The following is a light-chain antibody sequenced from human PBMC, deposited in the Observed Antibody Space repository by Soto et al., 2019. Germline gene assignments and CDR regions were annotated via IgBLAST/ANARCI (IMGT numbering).Light chain of an antibody. CDR3: QSSHNNNQGV. CDR1: GGSIADNF. V-gene: IGLV6-57*02. CDR2: EDD. J-gene: IGLJ2*01. Sequence: NFILTQPHSVSESPGKTVTLSCAGSGGSIADNFVQWYQQRPGSAPAIVIYEDDQRPSGVPDRFSGSIDSSSNSASLTISGLTAEDEADYYCQSSHNNNQGVFGGGTKLTVL.